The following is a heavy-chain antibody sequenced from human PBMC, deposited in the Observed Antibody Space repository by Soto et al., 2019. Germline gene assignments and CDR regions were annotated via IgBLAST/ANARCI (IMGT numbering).Heavy chain of an antibody. CDR2: IFHGGNT. CDR3: ARPHYQSNTVYSYLDY. V-gene: IGHV4-34*12. Sequence: SETLSLTCAVYGGSFSAYYWSWIRQPPGKGLEWIGQIFHGGNTNYSPSLKSRVTISVDTSKNQFSLELSSVTDADTAVYYCARPHYQSNTVYSYLDYWGQGTLVTVSS. CDR1: GGSFSAYY. J-gene: IGHJ4*02. D-gene: IGHD2-15*01.